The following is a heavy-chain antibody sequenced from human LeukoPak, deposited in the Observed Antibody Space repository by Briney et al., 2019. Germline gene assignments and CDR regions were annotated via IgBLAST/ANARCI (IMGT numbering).Heavy chain of an antibody. CDR1: VFTFSSYW. V-gene: IGHV3-30*18. D-gene: IGHD3-10*01. CDR2: ISDDGSRQ. J-gene: IGHJ4*02. CDR3: VKDRTGTYTLDY. Sequence: GGSLRLSCAASVFTFSSYWMHWGRQAPGKGLEWVAFISDDGSRQHYADSVKGRFTISRDNSKNTLNLQMNSLRAEDTAVYYCVKDRTGTYTLDYWGQGTLVTVSS.